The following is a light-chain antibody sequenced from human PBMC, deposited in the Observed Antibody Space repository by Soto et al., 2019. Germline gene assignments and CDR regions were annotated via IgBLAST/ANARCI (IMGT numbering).Light chain of an antibody. CDR1: QGISRW. V-gene: IGKV1-12*01. Sequence: DIQMTQSPSSVSASVGDRVTITCRASQGISRWLAWYQQKPGNAPKLLIYVASTLQSGVPSRFSGSGSGTDFTLTISSLQPEDFATYYCQQANSFPWTFGQGTKVEIK. CDR3: QQANSFPWT. J-gene: IGKJ1*01. CDR2: VAS.